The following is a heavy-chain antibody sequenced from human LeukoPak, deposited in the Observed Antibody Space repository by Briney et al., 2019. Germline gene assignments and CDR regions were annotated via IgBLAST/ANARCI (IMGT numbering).Heavy chain of an antibody. CDR3: ARDGTYYDILTGYSTYYFDY. J-gene: IGHJ4*02. CDR1: GGSLSSGSYY. D-gene: IGHD3-9*01. CDR2: IYTSGST. V-gene: IGHV4-61*02. Sequence: SETLSLTCTVSGGSLSSGSYYWSWIRQPAGKGLEWIGRIYTSGSTNYNPSLESRVTISVDTSKNQFSLKLSSVTAADTAVYYCARDGTYYDILTGYSTYYFDYWGQGTLVTVSS.